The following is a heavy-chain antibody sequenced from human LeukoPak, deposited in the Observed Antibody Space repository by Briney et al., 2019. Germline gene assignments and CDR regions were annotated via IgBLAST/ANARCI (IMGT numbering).Heavy chain of an antibody. V-gene: IGHV6-1*01. CDR3: ARRLTQYDCFDP. Sequence: SQTLSLTCAISGDSVSSNSVTWNWIRQSPSRGLEWLGRTYYRSTWYNDYAVSVRGRITVNSDTSKNQFSLHLNSVTPEDTAVYYCARRLTQYDCFDPWGQGILVTVSS. CDR1: GDSVSSNSVT. CDR2: TYYRSTWYN. J-gene: IGHJ5*02. D-gene: IGHD2-2*01.